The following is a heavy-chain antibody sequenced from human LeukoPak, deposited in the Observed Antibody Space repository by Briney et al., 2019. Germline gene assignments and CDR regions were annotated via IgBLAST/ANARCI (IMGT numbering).Heavy chain of an antibody. V-gene: IGHV4-59*12. CDR2: IYYSGST. CDR3: ARANLYDSGGHYDAFDI. Sequence: SETLSLSCTVSGGSFSGYYWSWIRQPPGKGLEWIGYIYYSGSTYYNPSLKSRVTISVDTSKNQFSLKLSSVTAADTAVYYCARANLYDSGGHYDAFDIWGQGTMVTVSS. CDR1: GGSFSGYY. J-gene: IGHJ3*02. D-gene: IGHD3-22*01.